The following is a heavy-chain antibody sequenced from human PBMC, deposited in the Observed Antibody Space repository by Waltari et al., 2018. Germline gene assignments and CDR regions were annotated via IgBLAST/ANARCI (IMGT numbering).Heavy chain of an antibody. V-gene: IGHV3-30*18. D-gene: IGHD5-12*01. CDR3: AKQGLRAIVATIPGAYYYYMDV. Sequence: QVPLVESGGGVVQPGRSLRLSCAASGFTFSSYGMHWVRQAPGKGLEWVAVISYDGSNKYYADSVKGRFTISRDNSKNTLYLQMNSLRAEDTAVYYCAKQGLRAIVATIPGAYYYYMDVWGKGTTVTVSS. CDR2: ISYDGSNK. CDR1: GFTFSSYG. J-gene: IGHJ6*03.